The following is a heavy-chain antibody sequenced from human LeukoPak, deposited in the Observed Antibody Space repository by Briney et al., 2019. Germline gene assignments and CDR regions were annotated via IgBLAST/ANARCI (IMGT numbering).Heavy chain of an antibody. V-gene: IGHV1-8*03. Sequence: ASVKVSCKASGYSFTSYDINWVRQATGQGLEWMGWMNPNSGNTGYAQKFQGRVTITRNTSISTAYMELSSLRSEDTAVYYCARAAKGTIFGVVIIAYYMDVWGKGTTVTVSS. CDR1: GYSFTSYD. CDR3: ARAAKGTIFGVVIIAYYMDV. CDR2: MNPNSGNT. J-gene: IGHJ6*03. D-gene: IGHD3-3*01.